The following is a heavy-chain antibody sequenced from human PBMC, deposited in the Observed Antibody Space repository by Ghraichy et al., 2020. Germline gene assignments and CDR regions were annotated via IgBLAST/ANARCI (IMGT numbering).Heavy chain of an antibody. CDR3: ARVEVGAIGSSLDY. V-gene: IGHV1-46*01. CDR2: INPRTGST. Sequence: ASVKVSCKASGYTFTTYYIHWVRQAPGQGLEWMAMINPRTGSTIYAQNFQGRVTMTRDMSTSTVYMELSSLRSEDTAAYYCARVEVGAIGSSLDYWGQGTLVTVSS. D-gene: IGHD1-26*01. J-gene: IGHJ4*02. CDR1: GYTFTTYY.